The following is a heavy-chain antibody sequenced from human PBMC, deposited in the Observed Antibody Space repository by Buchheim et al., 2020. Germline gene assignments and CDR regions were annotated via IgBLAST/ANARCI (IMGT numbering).Heavy chain of an antibody. CDR2: INPNSGGT. CDR1: GYTFTDYY. CDR3: AASHQLYYCYGMDV. D-gene: IGHD1-1*01. V-gene: IGHV1-2*04. Sequence: QVQLVQSGAEVKKPGASVKVSCKASGYTFTDYYMHWVRQAPGQGLEWMGWINPNSGGTNYAQQFQGWVTMTRDPSISTAYMELSRLRSDDTAVYYCAASHQLYYCYGMDVWGQGTT. J-gene: IGHJ6*02.